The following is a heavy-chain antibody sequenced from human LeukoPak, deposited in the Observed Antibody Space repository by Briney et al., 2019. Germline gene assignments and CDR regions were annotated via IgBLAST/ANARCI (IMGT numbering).Heavy chain of an antibody. J-gene: IGHJ4*02. V-gene: IGHV1-18*01. D-gene: IGHD3-10*01. CDR3: ARGGYYGSGSFPDY. CDR2: ISAYNGDT. Sequence: ASVKVTCKASGYSFASFGINWVRQAPGQGLEWMGWISAYNGDTNYAQNLQGRVTMTTDTSTSTAHMDLRSLTSDDTAVYYCARGGYYGSGSFPDYWGQGTLVTVSS. CDR1: GYSFASFG.